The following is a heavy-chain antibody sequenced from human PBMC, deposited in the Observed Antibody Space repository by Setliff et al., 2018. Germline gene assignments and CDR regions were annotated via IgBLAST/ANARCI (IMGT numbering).Heavy chain of an antibody. J-gene: IGHJ4*02. CDR3: ARYRNYFDSSGQTQYYFDY. V-gene: IGHV4-59*01. CDR1: GASISSYY. Sequence: SETLSLTCSVSGASISSYYWSWIRQPPGKGLEWIGYIHISGSTNYNPSLKSRVTISVDTSKNQFSLNLNSVTAADTAVYYCARYRNYFDSSGQTQYYFDYWGQGTLVTVSS. CDR2: IHISGST. D-gene: IGHD3-22*01.